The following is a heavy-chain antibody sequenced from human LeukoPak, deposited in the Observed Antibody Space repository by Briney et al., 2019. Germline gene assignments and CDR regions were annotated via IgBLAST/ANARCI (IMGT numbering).Heavy chain of an antibody. CDR1: GGSINFYY. Sequence: PSETLSLTCTVSGGSINFYYWSWIRQPAGKGLEWIGRIYTSGSTNYNPSLKSRVTMSVDTSKNQFSLKLSSVTAADTAVYYCARVEQWPNWFDPWGQGTLVTVSS. V-gene: IGHV4-4*07. J-gene: IGHJ5*02. D-gene: IGHD6-19*01. CDR2: IYTSGST. CDR3: ARVEQWPNWFDP.